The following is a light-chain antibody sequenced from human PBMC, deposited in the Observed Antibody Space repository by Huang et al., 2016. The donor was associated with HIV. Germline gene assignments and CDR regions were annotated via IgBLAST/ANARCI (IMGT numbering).Light chain of an antibody. CDR3: QQYGSSSYT. CDR1: QSIRNRD. J-gene: IGKJ2*01. V-gene: IGKV3D-20*01. CDR2: DAS. Sequence: EIVLTQSPATLSLSPGGRATLSCRATQSIRNRDFAWFQQKPGLAPRLLIYDASNRATGIPDRFSGGGSGTDFTLTISRLEPEDFAVYYCQQYGSSSYTFGQGTKLELK.